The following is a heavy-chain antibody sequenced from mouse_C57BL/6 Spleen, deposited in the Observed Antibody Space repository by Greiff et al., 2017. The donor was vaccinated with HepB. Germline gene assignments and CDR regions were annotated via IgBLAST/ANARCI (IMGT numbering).Heavy chain of an antibody. CDR3: ARSSYGNYFDY. J-gene: IGHJ2*01. Sequence: EVQLQESGPELVKPGASVKMSCKASGYTFTDYNMHWVKQSHGKSLEWIGYINPNNGGTSYNQKFKGKATLTVNKSSSTAYMELRSLTSEDSAVYYCARSSYGNYFDYWGQGTTLTVSS. CDR1: GYTFTDYN. V-gene: IGHV1-22*01. CDR2: INPNNGGT. D-gene: IGHD2-1*01.